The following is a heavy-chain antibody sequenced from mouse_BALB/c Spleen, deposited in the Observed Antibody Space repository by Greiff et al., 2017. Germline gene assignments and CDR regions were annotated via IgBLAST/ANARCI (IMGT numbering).Heavy chain of an antibody. J-gene: IGHJ1*01. Sequence: EVQLVESGGGLVKPGGSLKLSCAASGFTFSSYAMSWVRQTPEKRLEWVATISSGGSYTYYPDSVKGRFTISRDNAKNTLYLQMSSLRSEDTAMYYCAGRGGDGGSDWYFDVWGAGTTVTVSA. CDR2: ISSGGSYT. D-gene: IGHD1-1*02. V-gene: IGHV5-9-3*01. CDR3: AGRGGDGGSDWYFDV. CDR1: GFTFSSYA.